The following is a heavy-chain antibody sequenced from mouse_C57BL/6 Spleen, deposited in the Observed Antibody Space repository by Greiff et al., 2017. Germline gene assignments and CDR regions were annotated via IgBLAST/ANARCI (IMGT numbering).Heavy chain of an antibody. J-gene: IGHJ2*01. CDR1: GYSFTRYF. CDR3: ARLDGSSYQYYFDY. V-gene: IGHV1-20*01. CDR2: INPYNGDT. D-gene: IGHD1-1*01. Sequence: EVQVVESGPELVKPGDSVKISCKASGYSFTRYFMNWVMQSHGKSLEWIGRINPYNGDTFYNQKFKGKATLTVDKSSSTAHMELRSLTSEDSAVYYCARLDGSSYQYYFDYWGQGTTLTVSS.